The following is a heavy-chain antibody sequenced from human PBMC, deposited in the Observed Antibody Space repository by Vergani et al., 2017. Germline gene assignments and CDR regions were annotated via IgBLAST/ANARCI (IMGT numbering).Heavy chain of an antibody. D-gene: IGHD6-13*01. CDR3: ARDPPLAAAGGAGCGMDV. Sequence: QVQLQQWGAGLLKPSETLSLTCAVYGGSLSGYYWSWIRQPPGRGLEWVGEINHCGSTNYNPSLKSRVTISVDTSKNQFSLKLSSVTAADTAVYYCARDPPLAAAGGAGCGMDVWGQGTTVTVSS. V-gene: IGHV4-34*01. CDR2: INHCGST. J-gene: IGHJ6*02. CDR1: GGSLSGYY.